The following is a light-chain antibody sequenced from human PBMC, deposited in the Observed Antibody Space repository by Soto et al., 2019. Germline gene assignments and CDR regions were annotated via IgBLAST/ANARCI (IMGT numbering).Light chain of an antibody. CDR2: GAS. CDR3: QQYGSSPMYT. Sequence: EIVLTQSPGTLSLSPGERATLSCRASQSVSSSYLAWYQQKPGQAPRLLIYGASSRATGIPDRFSGSGCGTEFTLTISRLEPEDFAVYYCQQYGSSPMYTFGQGTKLEIK. J-gene: IGKJ2*01. CDR1: QSVSSSY. V-gene: IGKV3-20*01.